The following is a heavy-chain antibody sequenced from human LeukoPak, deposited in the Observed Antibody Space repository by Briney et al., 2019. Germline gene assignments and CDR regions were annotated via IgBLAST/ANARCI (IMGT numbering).Heavy chain of an antibody. V-gene: IGHV3-74*01. J-gene: IGHJ5*02. D-gene: IGHD3-10*01. Sequence: GGSLRLSCAASGFSFSTSWMHWARQTPGKGLAWVSHINSDGRRVNYADAVMGRFTISRDNANNMLYLQMNSLRPEDTAIYYCSRDLPRTSGPWGQGTLVTVSS. CDR2: INSDGRRV. CDR3: SRDLPRTSGP. CDR1: GFSFSTSW.